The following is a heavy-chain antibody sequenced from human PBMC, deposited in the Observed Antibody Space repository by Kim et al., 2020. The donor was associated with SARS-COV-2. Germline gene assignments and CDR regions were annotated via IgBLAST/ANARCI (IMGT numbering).Heavy chain of an antibody. Sequence: SVKCRFTISRENAKNSLYLQMNSLRAGDTAVYYCARGYRGVAGTFAAFDIWGQGTMVTVSS. CDR3: ARGYRGVAGTFAAFDI. V-gene: IGHV3-13*01. J-gene: IGHJ3*02. D-gene: IGHD6-19*01.